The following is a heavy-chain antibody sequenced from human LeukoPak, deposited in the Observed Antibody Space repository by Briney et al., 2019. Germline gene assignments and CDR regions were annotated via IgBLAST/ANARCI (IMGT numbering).Heavy chain of an antibody. V-gene: IGHV3-7*01. CDR2: IKHDGSEK. Sequence: SGGSLRLSCVASGFIFTNYFMSWVRQAPGKGLEWVASIKHDGSEKYYVDSVRGRFTISRDNTMNSLYLQMSSLRAEDTAVYYCATDRGWRTSGYYLYYFEYWGQGTLVTYSS. D-gene: IGHD3-3*01. J-gene: IGHJ4*02. CDR1: GFIFTNYF. CDR3: ATDRGWRTSGYYLYYFEY.